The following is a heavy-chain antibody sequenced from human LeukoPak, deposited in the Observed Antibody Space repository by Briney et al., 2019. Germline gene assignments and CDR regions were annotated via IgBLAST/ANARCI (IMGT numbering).Heavy chain of an antibody. CDR2: IKSKTDGGTT. J-gene: IGHJ3*02. V-gene: IGHV3-15*01. D-gene: IGHD1-26*01. CDR3: TTVPWEMGAFDI. Sequence: PGGSLRLSCAASGFTFSTYWMSWVRQAPGKGLEWVGRIKSKTDGGTTDYAAPVKGRFTISRDDSKNTLYLQMNSLKTEDTAVYYCTTVPWEMGAFDIWGQGTMVTVSS. CDR1: GFTFSTYW.